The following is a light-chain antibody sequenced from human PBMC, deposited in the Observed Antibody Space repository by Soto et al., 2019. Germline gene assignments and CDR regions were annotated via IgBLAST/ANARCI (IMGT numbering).Light chain of an antibody. V-gene: IGKV1-16*02. J-gene: IGKJ4*01. CDR3: QHYFTYPYT. CDR2: TAS. Sequence: DIQLTQSPSSLPASVGDTVTITCRASQDIRDFLVWFQQKPGKAPKSLIYTASRLQSGVPSQFSASASGTEFALTISSLQPEDFATYYCQHYFTYPYTFGGGTKVDIK. CDR1: QDIRDF.